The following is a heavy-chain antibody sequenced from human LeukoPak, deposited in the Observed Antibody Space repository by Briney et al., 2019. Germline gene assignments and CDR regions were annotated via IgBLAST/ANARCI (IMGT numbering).Heavy chain of an antibody. CDR2: IYTSGST. D-gene: IGHD3-9*01. CDR1: GGSISSYY. J-gene: IGHJ6*03. CDR3: ARLAYYDILTGYYIDNYYYYYMDV. V-gene: IGHV4-4*07. Sequence: SETLSLTCTVSGGSISSYYWSWIRQPAGKGLEWIGRIYTSGSTNYNPSLKSRVTMSVDTSKNQFSLKLSSVTAADTAVYYCARLAYYDILTGYYIDNYYYYYMDVWGKGTTVTISS.